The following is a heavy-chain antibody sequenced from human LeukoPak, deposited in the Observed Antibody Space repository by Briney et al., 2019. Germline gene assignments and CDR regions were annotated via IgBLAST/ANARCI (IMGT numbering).Heavy chain of an antibody. V-gene: IGHV3-11*01. D-gene: IGHD3-16*02. CDR1: EFTFSDYY. Sequence: GGSLRLSCAAFEFTFSDYYMSWIRQAPGKGLEWVSYISSSGSTIYYADSVKGRFTISRDNAKNSLYLQMNSLRAEDTAVYYCVRDYRACFDYWGQGTLDTVSS. CDR2: ISSSGSTI. CDR3: VRDYRACFDY. J-gene: IGHJ4*02.